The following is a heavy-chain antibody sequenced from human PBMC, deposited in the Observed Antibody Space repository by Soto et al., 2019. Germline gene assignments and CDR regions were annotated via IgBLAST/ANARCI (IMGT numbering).Heavy chain of an antibody. V-gene: IGHV4-61*01. CDR1: GGSVSCGTYY. CDR2: INHSGST. D-gene: IGHD3-16*02. Sequence: TLSLTCTVSGGSVSCGTYYWSWIRQPPGKGLEWIGYINHSGSTNYNPSLKSRVTISVDTSKNQFSLKLSSVTAADTAVYYCARGKLSDYVWGSYRYHFDYWGQGTVVTVSS. CDR3: ARGKLSDYVWGSYRYHFDY. J-gene: IGHJ4*02.